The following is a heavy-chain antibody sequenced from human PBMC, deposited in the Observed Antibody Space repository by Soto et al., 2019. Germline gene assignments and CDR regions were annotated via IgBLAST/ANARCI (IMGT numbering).Heavy chain of an antibody. D-gene: IGHD2-2*01. CDR2: IYYSGST. CDR3: ARAGYCSSTSCSRAFDI. V-gene: IGHV4-59*01. CDR1: GGSISSYY. J-gene: IGHJ3*02. Sequence: SETLSLTCTVSGGSISSYYWSWIRQPPGKGLEWIGYIYYSGSTNYNPSLKSRVTISVDTSKNQFSLKLSSVTAADTAVYYCARAGYCSSTSCSRAFDIWGQGTMVTVSS.